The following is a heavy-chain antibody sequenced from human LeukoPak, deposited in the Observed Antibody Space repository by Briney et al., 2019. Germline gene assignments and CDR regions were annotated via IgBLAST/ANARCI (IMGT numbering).Heavy chain of an antibody. J-gene: IGHJ4*02. D-gene: IGHD6-6*01. CDR2: ISGSGGST. CDR1: GFTFSSYA. V-gene: IGHV3-23*01. Sequence: GGSLRLSCAASGFTFSSYAMSWVRQAPGKGLEWVSAISGSGGSTYYADSVKGRFTISRGNSKNTLYLQMNSLRAEDTAVYYCAKDDFASYYFDYWGQGTLVTVSS. CDR3: AKDDFASYYFDY.